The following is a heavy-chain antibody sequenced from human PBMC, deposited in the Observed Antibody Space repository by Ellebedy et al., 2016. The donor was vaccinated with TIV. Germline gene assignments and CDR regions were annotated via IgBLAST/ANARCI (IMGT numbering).Heavy chain of an antibody. CDR2: ISSSSSTI. D-gene: IGHD3-22*01. J-gene: IGHJ3*02. CDR1: GFTFSSYS. CDR3: ARPSRDSSDAFDI. Sequence: GESLKISCAASGFTFSSYSMNWVRQAPGKGLEWVSYISSSSSTIYYADSVKGRFTISRDNAKNSLYLQMNSLRDEDTAVYYCARPSRDSSDAFDIWGQGTMVTVSS. V-gene: IGHV3-48*02.